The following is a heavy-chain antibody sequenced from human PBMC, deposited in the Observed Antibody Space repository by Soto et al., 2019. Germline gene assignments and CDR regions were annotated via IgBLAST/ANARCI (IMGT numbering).Heavy chain of an antibody. J-gene: IGHJ5*02. CDR1: GYTFTGYY. CDR2: INPNSGGT. V-gene: IGHV1-2*02. D-gene: IGHD3-9*01. Sequence: QVQLVQSGAEVKKPGASVKVSCKASGYTFTGYYMHWVRQAPGQGLEWMGWINPNSGGTNYAQKFQGRVTMTRDTSISTAYMELSRLRSDDTAVYCCARDRETQVLLRYFDWLYWFDPWGQGTLVTVSS. CDR3: ARDRETQVLLRYFDWLYWFDP.